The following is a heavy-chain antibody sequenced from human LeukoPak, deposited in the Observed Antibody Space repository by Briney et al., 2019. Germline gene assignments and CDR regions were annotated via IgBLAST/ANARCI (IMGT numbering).Heavy chain of an antibody. Sequence: PSETLSLTCAVYGRSFSGYYWSWVRQPPGKGLEWMGEVNHSGRTSYNPSLKSRVTISADTSKNQFSLRMTSLTAADTAVYYCARDAGERGVVVAATPFDYWGQGTLVTVSS. CDR2: VNHSGRT. J-gene: IGHJ4*02. CDR3: ARDAGERGVVVAATPFDY. V-gene: IGHV4-34*01. D-gene: IGHD2-15*01. CDR1: GRSFSGYY.